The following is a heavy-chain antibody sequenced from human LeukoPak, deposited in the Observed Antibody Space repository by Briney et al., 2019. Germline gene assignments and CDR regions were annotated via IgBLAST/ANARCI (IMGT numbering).Heavy chain of an antibody. D-gene: IGHD6-19*01. CDR3: ARASGWYLRTFDY. J-gene: IGHJ4*02. Sequence: GGSLRLSCAASGFTFSSYAMHWVRQAPGRGLEWVAVISYDGSNKYYADSVKSRFTISRDNSKNTLYLQMNSLRAEDTAVYYCARASGWYLRTFDYWGQGTLVTVSS. V-gene: IGHV3-30-3*01. CDR1: GFTFSSYA. CDR2: ISYDGSNK.